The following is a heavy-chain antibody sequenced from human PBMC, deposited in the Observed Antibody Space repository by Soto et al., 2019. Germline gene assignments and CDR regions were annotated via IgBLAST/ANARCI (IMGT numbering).Heavy chain of an antibody. Sequence: PGESLKISCKGSGYSFTSYWIGWVRQMPGKGLDWMGIIYPGDSNTRYSPSFQGQVTISADKSISTAYLQWSSLKASDTAMYYCASSVRYSSSSGLYYYGMDVWGQGTTVTVSS. CDR3: ASSVRYSSSSGLYYYGMDV. J-gene: IGHJ6*02. CDR1: GYSFTSYW. D-gene: IGHD6-6*01. CDR2: IYPGDSNT. V-gene: IGHV5-51*01.